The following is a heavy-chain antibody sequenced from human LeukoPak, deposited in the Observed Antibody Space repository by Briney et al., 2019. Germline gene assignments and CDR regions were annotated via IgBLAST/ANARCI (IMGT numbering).Heavy chain of an antibody. Sequence: GGSLRLSCAASGFTFSSYGVHWVRQAPGKGLEWVAFIRYDGSNKYYADSVKGRFTISRDNSKNTLYLQMNSLRAEDTAVYYCAKPPHSSSWHYFDYWGQGTLVTVSS. CDR2: IRYDGSNK. D-gene: IGHD6-13*01. J-gene: IGHJ4*02. CDR3: AKPPHSSSWHYFDY. V-gene: IGHV3-30*02. CDR1: GFTFSSYG.